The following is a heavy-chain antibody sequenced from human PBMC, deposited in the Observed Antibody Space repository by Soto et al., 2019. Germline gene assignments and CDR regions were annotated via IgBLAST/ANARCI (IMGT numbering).Heavy chain of an antibody. J-gene: IGHJ4*02. D-gene: IGHD6-19*01. CDR3: AKGPPERYSSGWIDY. Sequence: GGSLRLSCAASGFTFSSYGMHWVRQAPGKGLEWVAVISYDGRNKYYADSVKGRFTISRDNSKNTLYLQMNSLRAEDTAVYYCAKGPPERYSSGWIDYWGQGTMVTVSS. CDR1: GFTFSSYG. CDR2: ISYDGRNK. V-gene: IGHV3-30*18.